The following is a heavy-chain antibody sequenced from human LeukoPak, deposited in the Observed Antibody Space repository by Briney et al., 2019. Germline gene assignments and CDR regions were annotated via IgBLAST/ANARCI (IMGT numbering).Heavy chain of an antibody. CDR1: GGSFSAYY. J-gene: IGHJ3*02. V-gene: IGHV4-34*01. D-gene: IGHD6-13*01. Sequence: SETLSLTCAVYGGSFSAYYWSWIRQPPGKWLEWIGEINHSGNTNYNPSLKSRVTISVDTSKNQFSLKLTSVTAADAAVYYCARSGNLAAPGKDAFDIWGQGTMVAVSS. CDR3: ARSGNLAAPGKDAFDI. CDR2: INHSGNT.